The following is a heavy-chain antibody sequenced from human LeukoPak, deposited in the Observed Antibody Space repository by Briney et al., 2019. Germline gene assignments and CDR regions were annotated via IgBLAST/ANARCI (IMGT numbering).Heavy chain of an antibody. CDR3: ASRGVYYADPFDS. CDR2: IYYSGST. J-gene: IGHJ4*02. D-gene: IGHD1-26*01. Sequence: PSETLSLTCTVSGSSISSPTYYWGWVRQPPGKGLEWIGTIYYSGSTYYNPSLKPRLPISVDTSTNQFSVKLSSVTAPDTAVYFCASRGVYYADPFDSWGQGTLVTVSS. V-gene: IGHV4-39*01. CDR1: GSSISSPTYY.